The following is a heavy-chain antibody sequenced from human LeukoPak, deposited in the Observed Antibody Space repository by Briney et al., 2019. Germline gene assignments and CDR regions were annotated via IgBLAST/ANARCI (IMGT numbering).Heavy chain of an antibody. D-gene: IGHD3-22*01. Sequence: SVKVSCKASGGTFSSYAISWVRQAPGQGLEWMGGIIPIFGTANYAQKFQGRVTITADESTSTAYMELSSLRSEDTAVYYCAREENYYYDSSGYRFDYWGQGTLLTVSS. V-gene: IGHV1-69*13. J-gene: IGHJ4*02. CDR1: GGTFSSYA. CDR2: IIPIFGTA. CDR3: AREENYYYDSSGYRFDY.